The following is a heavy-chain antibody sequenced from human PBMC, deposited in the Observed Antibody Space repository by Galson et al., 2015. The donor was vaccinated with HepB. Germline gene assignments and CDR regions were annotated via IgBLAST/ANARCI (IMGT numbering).Heavy chain of an antibody. D-gene: IGHD6-6*01. V-gene: IGHV1-18*04. CDR2: INTYNGNT. CDR1: GYTFTDYY. CDR3: ARDLNIVARYGGY. J-gene: IGHJ4*02. Sequence: SVKVSCKASGYTFTDYYMHWVRQAPGQGLEWMGWINTYNGNTNYAQKLQGRVTMTTDTSTTTTYMELRSLRSDDTAVYYCARDLNIVARYGGYWGQGTLVTVSS.